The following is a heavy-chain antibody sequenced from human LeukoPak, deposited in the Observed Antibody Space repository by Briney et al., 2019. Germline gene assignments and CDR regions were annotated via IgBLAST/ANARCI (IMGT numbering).Heavy chain of an antibody. CDR1: VGSINSGNW. CDR3: ARNYYDSSGYIRDAFDI. J-gene: IGHJ3*02. Sequence: SETLSLTCAVSVGSINSGNWWSWVRQSPGKGLEWIGEIYHNGTPNYNPSLKSRVTISADTFKNHFSLKMTSVTAADTAVYYCARNYYDSSGYIRDAFDIWGQGTMVTVSS. V-gene: IGHV4-4*02. CDR2: IYHNGTP. D-gene: IGHD3-22*01.